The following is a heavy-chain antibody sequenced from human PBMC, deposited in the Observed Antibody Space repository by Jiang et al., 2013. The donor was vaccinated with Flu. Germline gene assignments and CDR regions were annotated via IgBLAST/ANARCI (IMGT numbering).Heavy chain of an antibody. Sequence: GPGLVKPSETLSLTCTVSGGSISSSRYYWGWIRQPPGKGLEWIGSISYSGSTYYSPSLKSRVTISVDTSKNQFSLRLTSVTAADTAVYYCARAGVSGYNFGVWFDPWGQGTLVTVSS. D-gene: IGHD5-18*01. CDR1: GGSISSSRYY. CDR2: ISYSGST. V-gene: IGHV4-39*01. J-gene: IGHJ5*02. CDR3: ARAGVSGYNFGVWFDP.